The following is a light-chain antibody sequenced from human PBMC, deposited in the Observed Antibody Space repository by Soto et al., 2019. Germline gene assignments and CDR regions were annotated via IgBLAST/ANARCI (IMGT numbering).Light chain of an antibody. CDR3: TQGTRWPRT. V-gene: IGKV2-30*01. CDR1: KSLVYSDGNTH. CDR2: RVS. Sequence: DVVLTQSPLSLPVNFGQPASISCRSSKSLVYSDGNTHLSWFHQRPGQSPRRLIYRVSSRDSGVPDRFSGSGSGTDFTLEISRVEAEDVGIYFCTQGTRWPRTFGHGTKVEVK. J-gene: IGKJ1*01.